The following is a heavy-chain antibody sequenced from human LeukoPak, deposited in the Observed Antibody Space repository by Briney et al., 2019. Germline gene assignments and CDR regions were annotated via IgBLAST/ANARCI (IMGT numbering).Heavy chain of an antibody. J-gene: IGHJ4*02. CDR3: AKPYYDFWSGFGYFDY. D-gene: IGHD3-3*01. CDR2: ISGSGGST. Sequence: GGSLRLSCAASGFTFSSYWMSWVRQAPGKGLEWVSAISGSGGSTYYADSVKGRFTISRDNSKNTLYLQMNSLRAEDTAVYYCAKPYYDFWSGFGYFDYWGQGTLVTVSS. CDR1: GFTFSSYW. V-gene: IGHV3-23*01.